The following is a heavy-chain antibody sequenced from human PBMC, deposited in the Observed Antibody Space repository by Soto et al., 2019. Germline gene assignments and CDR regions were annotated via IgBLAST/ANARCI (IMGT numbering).Heavy chain of an antibody. V-gene: IGHV4-39*01. CDR3: ARTVPDYQLYVFDT. CDR1: GGAISSSRYF. D-gene: IGHD3-16*01. J-gene: IGHJ3*02. Sequence: QLHESGPGLVRPSETLSLTCTVSGGAISSSRYFWAWIRQPPGKNLEVIGNLYNGVNTYYNPSISSRGTISSDTSKTQFSLRLNSVTAADTAVYYCARTVPDYQLYVFDTWGQGTRVTVSS. CDR2: LYNGVNT.